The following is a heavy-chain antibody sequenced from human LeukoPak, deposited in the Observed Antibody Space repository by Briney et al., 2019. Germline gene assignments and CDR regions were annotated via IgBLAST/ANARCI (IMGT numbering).Heavy chain of an antibody. CDR1: GGTFSSYA. CDR2: IIPIFGTA. V-gene: IGHV1-69*05. CDR3: ARAAVVVPAARYAVWFDP. J-gene: IGHJ5*02. Sequence: GSSGKVSCKASGGTFSSYAISWVRQAPGQGLEWMGGIIPIFGTANYAQKFQGRVTITTDESTSTAYMELSSLRSEDTAVYYCARAAVVVPAARYAVWFDPWGQGTLVTVSS. D-gene: IGHD2-2*01.